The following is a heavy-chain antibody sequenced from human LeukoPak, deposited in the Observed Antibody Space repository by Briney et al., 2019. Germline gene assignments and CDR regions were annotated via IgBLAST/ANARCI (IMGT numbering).Heavy chain of an antibody. CDR3: ARPFLRFSSGWHFDY. V-gene: IGHV4-34*01. J-gene: IGHJ4*02. Sequence: SETLSLTCAVYGGTFSGYYWSWIRQPPGKGLEWIGEINHSGNTNYNPSLKSRVTISIDTSKNQFSLKLSSVTAADTAIYYCARPFLRFSSGWHFDYWGQGTLITVSS. CDR2: INHSGNT. CDR1: GGTFSGYY. D-gene: IGHD6-19*01.